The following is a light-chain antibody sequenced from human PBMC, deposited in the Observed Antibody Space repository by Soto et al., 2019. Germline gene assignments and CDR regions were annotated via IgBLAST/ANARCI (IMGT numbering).Light chain of an antibody. J-gene: IGKJ4*01. CDR2: KAS. V-gene: IGKV1-5*03. Sequence: DIQMTQSPSTLSASVGDRVSITCRARQTSNNLMAWYQQKPGQAPKLLIYKASNLETGVPSRFSGSGSGTEFALNIRSLQPDDFATYYCQQYSSYPTLTFGGESKVEIK. CDR1: QTSNNL. CDR3: QQYSSYPTLT.